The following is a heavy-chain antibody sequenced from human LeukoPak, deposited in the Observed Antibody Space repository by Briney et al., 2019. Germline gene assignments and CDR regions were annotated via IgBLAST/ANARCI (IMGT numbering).Heavy chain of an antibody. CDR3: ARVGLVAATPPYYYYGMDV. CDR1: GGSMSSGDYY. Sequence: SETLCLTCTVSGGSMSSGDYYWSWIRQPPGKGLEWIGYIYYSGSTYYNPSLKSRVTISVDTSKNQFSLKLSSVTAADTAVYYCARVGLVAATPPYYYYGMDVWGQGTTVTVSS. CDR2: IYYSGST. J-gene: IGHJ6*02. D-gene: IGHD2-15*01. V-gene: IGHV4-30-4*01.